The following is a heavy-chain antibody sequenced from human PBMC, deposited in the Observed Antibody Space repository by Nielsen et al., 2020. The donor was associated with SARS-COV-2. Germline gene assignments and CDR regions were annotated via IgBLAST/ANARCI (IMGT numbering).Heavy chain of an antibody. CDR2: IIPIFGTA. Sequence: SVKVSCKASGYTFTSYAMNWVRQAPGQGLEWMGGIIPIFGTANYAQKFQGRVTITADKSTSTAYMELSSLRSEDTAVYYRARSDFWSGLFYGMDVWGQGTTVTVSS. D-gene: IGHD3-3*01. CDR1: GYTFTSYA. V-gene: IGHV1-69*06. J-gene: IGHJ6*02. CDR3: ARSDFWSGLFYGMDV.